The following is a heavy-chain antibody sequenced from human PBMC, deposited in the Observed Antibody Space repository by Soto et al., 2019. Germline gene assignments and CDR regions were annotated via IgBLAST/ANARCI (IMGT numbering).Heavy chain of an antibody. D-gene: IGHD6-6*01. V-gene: IGHV4-59*01. J-gene: IGHJ4*02. CDR1: GGSISSYY. Sequence: SETLSLTCTVSGGSISSYYWSWIRQPPGKGLEWIGYIYYSGSTNYNPSLKSRVTISVDTSKNQFSLKLSSVTAADTAVYYCARVRVAARQKWGYVDYWGQGTLVTGSS. CDR2: IYYSGST. CDR3: ARVRVAARQKWGYVDY.